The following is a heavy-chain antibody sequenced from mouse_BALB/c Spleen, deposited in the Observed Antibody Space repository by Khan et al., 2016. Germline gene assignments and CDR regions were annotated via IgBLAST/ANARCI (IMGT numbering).Heavy chain of an antibody. D-gene: IGHD2-14*01. Sequence: QVQLQQPGAELVKAGASVKMSCKASGYTFTSYWMHWVKQRLGQGLEWFAETNPTNGRTYYNEKFKSKATLTVDQSSSTAYMLLSGPTFADSAVFYCARIKKIGATYFDYWGQGTTRTVSS. CDR3: ARIKKIGATYFDY. CDR1: GYTFTSYW. J-gene: IGHJ2*01. CDR2: TNPTNGRT. V-gene: IGHV1S81*02.